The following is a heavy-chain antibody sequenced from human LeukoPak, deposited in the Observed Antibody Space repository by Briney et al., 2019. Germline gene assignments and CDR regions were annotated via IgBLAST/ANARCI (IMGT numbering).Heavy chain of an antibody. Sequence: PSETLSLTCAVYGGSFSGYYWSWIRQPPGKGLEWIGEINHSGSTNYNPSLKSRVTISVDTSKNQFSLKLSSVTAADTAVYYCARDGGSSWYPWANYYGMDVWGQGTTVTVSS. V-gene: IGHV4-34*01. CDR1: GGSFSGYY. J-gene: IGHJ6*02. CDR2: INHSGST. D-gene: IGHD6-13*01. CDR3: ARDGGSSWYPWANYYGMDV.